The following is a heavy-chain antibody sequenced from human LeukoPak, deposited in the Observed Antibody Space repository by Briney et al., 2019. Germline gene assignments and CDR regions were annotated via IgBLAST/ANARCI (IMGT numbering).Heavy chain of an antibody. V-gene: IGHV4-34*01. CDR2: INHSGST. J-gene: IGHJ4*02. CDR3: AREDDSSGFGFDY. D-gene: IGHD3-22*01. Sequence: PSETLSLTCAVYGGSFSGYYWSWIRQPPGKGLEWIGEINHSGSTNYNPSLKSRVTISVDTSKNQFSLKLSSVTAADTAVCYCAREDDSSGFGFDYWGQGTLVTVSS. CDR1: GGSFSGYY.